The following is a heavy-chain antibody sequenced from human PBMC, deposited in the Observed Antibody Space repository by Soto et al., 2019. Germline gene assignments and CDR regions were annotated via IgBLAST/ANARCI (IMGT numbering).Heavy chain of an antibody. Sequence: AGSLRLTCTGSGFSFTAYWRHWVRQRPGKGPVWVSRITSDGRYTNYADSVKGRVTISRDKAKNTVYLQMSCVRAEDTAVYYCARGGGNYSQTPLRGRGTRVTVSS. CDR2: ITSDGRYT. D-gene: IGHD3-22*01. V-gene: IGHV3-74*01. CDR1: GFSFTAYW. J-gene: IGHJ1*01. CDR3: ARGGGNYSQTPL.